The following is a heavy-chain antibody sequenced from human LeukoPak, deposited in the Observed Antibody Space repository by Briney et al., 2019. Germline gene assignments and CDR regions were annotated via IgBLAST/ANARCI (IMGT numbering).Heavy chain of an antibody. CDR1: GFTFSSYA. CDR2: ISGSGGST. J-gene: IGHJ3*02. Sequence: GGSLRLSCAASGFTFSSYAMSWVRQAPGKGLEWVSAISGSGGSTYYADSVKGRFTISRDNSKNTLYLQMNSLRAEDTAVYYXXXXGXXAAFDIWGQGTMVTVSS. CDR3: XXXGXXAAFDI. D-gene: IGHD3-10*01. V-gene: IGHV3-23*01.